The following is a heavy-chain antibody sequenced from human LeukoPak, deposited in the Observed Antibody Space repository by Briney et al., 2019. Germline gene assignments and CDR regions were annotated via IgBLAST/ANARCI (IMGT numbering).Heavy chain of an antibody. D-gene: IGHD1-26*01. CDR2: MYYSGST. V-gene: IGHV4-38-2*02. Sequence: SETLSLTCTVSGYSISSGYYWGWIRQPPGKGLEWIGSMYYSGSTYYNPSLKSRVTISVDTSKNQFSLKLSSVTAADTAVYYCARSVGATEYFQHWGQGALVTVSS. CDR1: GYSISSGYY. J-gene: IGHJ1*01. CDR3: ARSVGATEYFQH.